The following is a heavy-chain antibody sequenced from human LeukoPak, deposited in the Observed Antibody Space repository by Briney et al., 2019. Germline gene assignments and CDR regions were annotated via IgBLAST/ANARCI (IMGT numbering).Heavy chain of an antibody. CDR2: IGAYNGNT. J-gene: IGHJ6*02. D-gene: IGHD5-24*01. V-gene: IGHV1-18*04. CDR1: GYTFPAYQ. Sequence: ASVKVSCKASGYTFPAYQMHWVRQAPGQGLEWMGWIGAYNGNTNYAQKLQGRVAMTTDTSTSTAYMELRTLRSDDTAVYYCARDRRRRQGLYNGMDVWGQGTTVTVSS. CDR3: ARDRRRRQGLYNGMDV.